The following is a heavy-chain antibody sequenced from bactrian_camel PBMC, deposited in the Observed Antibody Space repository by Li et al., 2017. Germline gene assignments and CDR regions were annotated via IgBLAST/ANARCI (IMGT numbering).Heavy chain of an antibody. CDR3: AAVRFSCRVGEVKGGDFAY. Sequence: VQLVESGGGSVQAGGSLRLSCAASGYTDNRPCMGWFRQAPGMEREGVAAIDSNGKSTYADSVKGRFTISKDNAENTLYLQMDSLKSEDTAMYYCAAVRFSCRVGEVKGGDFAYWGQVT. J-gene: IGHJ5*01. CDR1: GYTDNRPC. CDR2: IDSNGKS. V-gene: IGHV3S67*01.